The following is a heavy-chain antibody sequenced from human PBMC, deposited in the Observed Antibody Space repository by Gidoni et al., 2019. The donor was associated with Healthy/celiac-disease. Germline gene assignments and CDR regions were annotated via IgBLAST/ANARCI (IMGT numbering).Heavy chain of an antibody. V-gene: IGHV4-34*01. D-gene: IGHD2-2*01. J-gene: IGHJ6*02. CDR3: AGGYCSSTSCLYYYYYYGMDV. CDR1: GGSFSGSS. CDR2: INHSGST. Sequence: QVQLQQWGAGLLKPSETLSLTCAVYGGSFSGSSWSWIRQPPGKGLEWIGEINHSGSTNYNPSLKSRVTISVDTSKNQFSLKLSSVTAADTAVYYCAGGYCSSTSCLYYYYYYGMDVWGQGTTVTVSS.